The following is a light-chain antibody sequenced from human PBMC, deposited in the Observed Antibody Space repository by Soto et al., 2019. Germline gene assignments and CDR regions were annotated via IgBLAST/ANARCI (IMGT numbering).Light chain of an antibody. V-gene: IGKV1-39*01. J-gene: IGKJ2*01. CDR3: QQSDSTPPYT. CDR1: RSISNY. Sequence: DIQMTQSPSSLSASVGDRVTITCRASRSISNYLNWYQHKPGRAPKLLIYASSTLQTGVPSRFSGSGSGTDFTLTISSLQPEDFATYYCQQSDSTPPYTFGQGTKLE. CDR2: ASS.